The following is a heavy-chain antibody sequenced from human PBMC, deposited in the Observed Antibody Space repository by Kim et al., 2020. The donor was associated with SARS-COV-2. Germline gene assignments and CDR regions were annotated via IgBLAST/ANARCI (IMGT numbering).Heavy chain of an antibody. Sequence: LSLTCAASGFTFSSYAMHWVRQAPGKGLEWVAVISYDGSNKYYADSVKGRFTISRDNSKNTLYLQMNSLRAEDTAVYYCARDRITMIVVVITGSTNYGMDVWGQGTTVTVSS. CDR2: ISYDGSNK. CDR3: ARDRITMIVVVITGSTNYGMDV. D-gene: IGHD3-22*01. J-gene: IGHJ6*02. V-gene: IGHV3-30*04. CDR1: GFTFSSYA.